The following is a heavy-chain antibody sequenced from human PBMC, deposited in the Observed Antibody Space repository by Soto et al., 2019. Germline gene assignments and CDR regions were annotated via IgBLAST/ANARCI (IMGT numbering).Heavy chain of an antibody. V-gene: IGHV3-13*05. CDR2: ISAAGDP. Sequence: EVQLVESAGGLVQPGGSLRLSCEASGFTFRNYDMHLVRQGTGKGLEWVSGISAAGDPDYADSVEGRFTISRENAQNSFFLQMNSLRVGDTAVYYCARTDRDFYGLDVWGQGTTVIVSS. CDR3: ARTDRDFYGLDV. J-gene: IGHJ6*02. CDR1: GFTFRNYD.